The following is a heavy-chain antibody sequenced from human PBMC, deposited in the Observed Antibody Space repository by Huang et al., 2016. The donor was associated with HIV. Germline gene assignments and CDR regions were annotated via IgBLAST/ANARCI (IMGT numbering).Heavy chain of an antibody. J-gene: IGHJ4*02. Sequence: EVQLVGSGGGLVKPGGSLRLSCAASGFTFKDAWMSWVRGPPGKGLEWVGLIKTKDDGGTTDYAAPVKGRFSMSRDDSKNTFYLQMNSLKSEDTAVYYCTTWARTSAGGNWGQGTLVSVSS. D-gene: IGHD6-25*01. CDR3: TTWARTSAGGN. CDR2: IKTKDDGGTT. CDR1: GFTFKDAW. V-gene: IGHV3-15*01.